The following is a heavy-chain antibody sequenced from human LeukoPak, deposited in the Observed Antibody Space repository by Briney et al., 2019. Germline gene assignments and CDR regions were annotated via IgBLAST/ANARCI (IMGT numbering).Heavy chain of an antibody. Sequence: SETLSLTCTVSGGSISSSFYYWGWIRQHPGKGLEWIGYIYYSGSTYYNPSLKSRVTISVDTSKNQFSLKLSSVTAADTAVYYCARYYGSGSFHFDYWGQGTLVTVSS. CDR1: GGSISSSFYY. D-gene: IGHD3-10*01. J-gene: IGHJ4*02. V-gene: IGHV4-31*03. CDR3: ARYYGSGSFHFDY. CDR2: IYYSGST.